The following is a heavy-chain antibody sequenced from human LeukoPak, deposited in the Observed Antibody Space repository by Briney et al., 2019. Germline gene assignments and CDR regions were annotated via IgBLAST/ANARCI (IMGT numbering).Heavy chain of an antibody. CDR1: GITFNSYG. Sequence: QPGGSLRLSCAASGITFNSYGMHWVRQAPDRRLEWVAFIRYDGSNEYYADSVKGRFTISRDNSKNTLYLQMNSLRGEDTAVYYCCGDFDYWGQGTLVTVSS. CDR2: IRYDGSNE. CDR3: CGDFDY. V-gene: IGHV3-30*02. J-gene: IGHJ4*02. D-gene: IGHD2-21*01.